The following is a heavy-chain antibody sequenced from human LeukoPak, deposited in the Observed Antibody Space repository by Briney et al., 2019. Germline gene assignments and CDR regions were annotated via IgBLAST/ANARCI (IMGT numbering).Heavy chain of an antibody. Sequence: KPGGSLRLSCAASGFTFSSYSMNWVRQAPGKGLERVSSISSSSSYIYYADSVKGRFTISRDSAKNSLYLQMNSLRAEDTAVYYCARDRGIAVAGTGAFDIWGQGTMVTVSS. CDR1: GFTFSSYS. CDR2: ISSSSSYI. CDR3: ARDRGIAVAGTGAFDI. D-gene: IGHD6-19*01. J-gene: IGHJ3*02. V-gene: IGHV3-21*01.